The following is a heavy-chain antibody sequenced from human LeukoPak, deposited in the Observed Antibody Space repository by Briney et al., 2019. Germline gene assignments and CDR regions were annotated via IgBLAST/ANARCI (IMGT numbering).Heavy chain of an antibody. D-gene: IGHD1-26*01. V-gene: IGHV3-66*01. J-gene: IGHJ4*02. CDR1: GFTVSSNY. CDR2: IYSGGST. CDR3: ARATSYWFDY. Sequence: GGSLRLSCAASGFTVSSNYMSWVRRAPGKGLEWVSVIYSGGSTYYADSVKGRFTISRDNSKNTLYLQMNSLRAEDTAVYYCARATSYWFDYWGQGTLVTVSS.